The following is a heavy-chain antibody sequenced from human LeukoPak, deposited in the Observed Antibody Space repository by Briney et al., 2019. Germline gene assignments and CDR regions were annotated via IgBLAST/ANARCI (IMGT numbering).Heavy chain of an antibody. CDR1: GYTFTSYA. CDR2: INAGNGNT. D-gene: IGHD3-22*01. Sequence: ASVKVSCKASGYTFTSYAMHWVRQAPGQRLEWMGWINAGNGNTKYSQKFQGRVTITRDTSASTAYMELSSLRSEDTAVYYYARTDSYYDSSGYYYLGFDYWGQGTLVTVSS. CDR3: ARTDSYYDSSGYYYLGFDY. J-gene: IGHJ4*02. V-gene: IGHV1-3*01.